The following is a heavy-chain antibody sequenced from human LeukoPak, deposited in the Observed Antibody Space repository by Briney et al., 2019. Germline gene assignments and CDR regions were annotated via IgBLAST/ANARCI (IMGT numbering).Heavy chain of an antibody. CDR3: ARDPTYYDYVWGTAGGGFDY. CDR2: INHSGST. V-gene: IGHV4-34*01. J-gene: IGHJ4*02. CDR1: GGSFSGYY. D-gene: IGHD3-16*01. Sequence: SETLSLTCAVYGGSFSGYYWSWIRQPPGKGLEWIGEINHSGSTNYNPSLKSRVTISVDTSKNQFSLKLSSVTAADTAVYYCARDPTYYDYVWGTAGGGFDYWGQGTLVTVSS.